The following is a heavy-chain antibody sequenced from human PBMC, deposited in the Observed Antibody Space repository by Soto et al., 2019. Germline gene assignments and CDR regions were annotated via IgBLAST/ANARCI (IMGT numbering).Heavy chain of an antibody. D-gene: IGHD5-18*01. CDR3: AKDIGIQPRGGMDV. CDR2: ISWNSGSI. CDR1: GFTFDDYA. V-gene: IGHV3-9*01. Sequence: EVQLVESGGGLVQPGRSLRLSCAASGFTFDDYAMHWVRQAPGKGLEWVSGISWNSGSIGYADSVKGRFTISRDNAKNSLYLQMNSLRAEDTALYYCAKDIGIQPRGGMDVW. J-gene: IGHJ6*01.